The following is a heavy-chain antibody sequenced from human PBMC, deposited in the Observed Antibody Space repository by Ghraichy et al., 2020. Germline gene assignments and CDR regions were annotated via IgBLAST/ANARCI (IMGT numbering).Heavy chain of an antibody. D-gene: IGHD5-12*01. V-gene: IGHV4-61*02. CDR1: GGSVSSGNYY. Sequence: SETLSLTCTVSGGSVSSGNYYWNWIRQPAGEGLEWIGRIHTSGRTSYNPSLKSRVTISVDTSKNQFSLKLTSVTAADTAVYYCARDPMISGYADYWGQGTLVTVSS. CDR3: ARDPMISGYADY. CDR2: IHTSGRT. J-gene: IGHJ4*02.